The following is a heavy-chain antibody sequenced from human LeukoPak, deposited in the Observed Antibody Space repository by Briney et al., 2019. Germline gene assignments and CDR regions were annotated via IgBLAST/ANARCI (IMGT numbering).Heavy chain of an antibody. D-gene: IGHD3-10*01. CDR2: IRSKAYGGTT. Sequence: GGSVRLSCTASGFTFGDYGMSWVRQAPGKGLEWVGFIRSKAYGGTTEYAASVKGRFTISRDDSKSIAYLQVNSLKTEDTAVYYCTGSFGELSFFAHWGQGTLVTVSS. CDR1: GFTFGDYG. CDR3: TGSFGELSFFAH. V-gene: IGHV3-49*04. J-gene: IGHJ4*02.